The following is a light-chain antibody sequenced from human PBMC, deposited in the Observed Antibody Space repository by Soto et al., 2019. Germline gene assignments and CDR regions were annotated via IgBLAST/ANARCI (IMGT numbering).Light chain of an antibody. CDR3: QQYNSYSGT. Sequence: DIQMTQSPSTLSASVGDRVTITCRASQSISSWLAWYQQKPGKAPQLLIYTASNLQSGVPSRFSGSGSGTEFTLTISSLQPDDFATYYCQQYNSYSGTFGQGTKV. J-gene: IGKJ1*01. V-gene: IGKV1-5*01. CDR1: QSISSW. CDR2: TAS.